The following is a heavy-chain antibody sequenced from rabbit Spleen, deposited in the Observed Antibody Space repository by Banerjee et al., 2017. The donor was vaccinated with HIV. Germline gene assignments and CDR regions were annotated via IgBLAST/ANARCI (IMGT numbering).Heavy chain of an antibody. Sequence: QEHLKESGGGLVQPGGSLTLSCKASGFDFSRYGMSWVRQAPGKGLEWIGYIDPVFGSTYYASWVNGRFSISRENTQNTVSLQMNSLTAADTATYFCVRDTWAFNLWGPGTLVTVS. D-gene: IGHD3-1*01. CDR1: GFDFSRYG. CDR3: VRDTWAFNL. CDR2: IDPVFGST. J-gene: IGHJ4*01. V-gene: IGHV1S47*01.